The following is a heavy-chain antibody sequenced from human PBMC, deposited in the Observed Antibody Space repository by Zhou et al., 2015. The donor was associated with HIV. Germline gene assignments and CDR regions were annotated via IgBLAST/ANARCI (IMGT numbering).Heavy chain of an antibody. CDR1: GFTFSSYA. V-gene: IGHV3-30*04. J-gene: IGHJ3*02. Sequence: QVHLVESGGGVVQPGRSLRLSCAASGFTFSSYAMNWVRQAPGKGLEWVAAISYDGSKYYYGDSVKGRFTISRDNSKNTLYLHMNSLRPEDTAVYYCARDKVAALSDAFDIWGQGTMVTVSS. CDR2: ISYDGSKY. CDR3: ARDKVAALSDAFDI. D-gene: IGHD6-13*01.